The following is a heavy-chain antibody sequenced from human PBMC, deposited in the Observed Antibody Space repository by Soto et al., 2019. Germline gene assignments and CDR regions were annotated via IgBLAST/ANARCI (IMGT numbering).Heavy chain of an antibody. Sequence: QVQLVESGGGVVQPGRSVRVSCAASGFTFSSHGMHWVRQAPGKGLEWVAVIWYDGSNKYYGESVKGRFIISRDNSKNTVDLQMNSLRAEDTTIYYCARWGPDKVLDYWGQGTLVTVSS. D-gene: IGHD3-16*01. V-gene: IGHV3-33*01. CDR3: ARWGPDKVLDY. CDR2: IWYDGSNK. J-gene: IGHJ4*02. CDR1: GFTFSSHG.